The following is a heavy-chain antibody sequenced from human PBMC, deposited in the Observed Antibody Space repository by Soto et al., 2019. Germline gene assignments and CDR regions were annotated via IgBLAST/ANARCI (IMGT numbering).Heavy chain of an antibody. CDR2: ISGSGGST. J-gene: IGHJ1*01. V-gene: IGHV3-23*01. CDR3: ATWGEGSMPFDHGMED. Sequence: PGGSLRLSCAASGFTFSSYAMSWVRQAPGKGLEWVSAISGSGGSTYYADSVKGRFTISRDNSKNTLYLQMNSLRAEDTAVYYCATWGEGSMPFDHGMEDWGQGTLVTVSS. D-gene: IGHD4-17*01. CDR1: GFTFSSYA.